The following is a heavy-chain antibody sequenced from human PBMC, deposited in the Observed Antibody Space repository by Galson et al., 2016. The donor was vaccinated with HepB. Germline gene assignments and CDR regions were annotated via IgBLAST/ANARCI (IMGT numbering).Heavy chain of an antibody. CDR2: ISYDGSYE. CDR3: ARAVHGSGSYWDK. J-gene: IGHJ4*02. CDR1: GFTFSDYA. D-gene: IGHD3-10*01. Sequence: SLRLSCAASGFTFSDYAMSWVRQAPGKGLEWVAVISYDGSYESYAGAVKGRFTISRDNFKNTLYLHLNSLRAEETAVYYCARAVHGSGSYWDKWGQGTLVAVSS. V-gene: IGHV3-30*04.